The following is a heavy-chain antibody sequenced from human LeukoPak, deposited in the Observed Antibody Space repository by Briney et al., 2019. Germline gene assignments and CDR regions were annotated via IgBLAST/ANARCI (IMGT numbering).Heavy chain of an antibody. CDR2: ISSSSSTI. CDR1: GFTFSSYS. CDR3: ARAQILEWLFPFDY. V-gene: IGHV3-48*04. D-gene: IGHD3-3*01. J-gene: IGHJ4*02. Sequence: GGSLRLSCAASGFTFSSYSMNWVRQAPGKGLEWVSYISSSSSTIYYADSVKGRFTISRDNAKNSLYLQMNSLRAEDTAVYYCARAQILEWLFPFDYWGQGTLVTVSS.